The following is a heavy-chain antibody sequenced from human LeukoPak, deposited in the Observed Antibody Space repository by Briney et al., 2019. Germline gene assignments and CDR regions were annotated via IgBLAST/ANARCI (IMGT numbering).Heavy chain of an antibody. D-gene: IGHD6-6*01. J-gene: IGHJ3*02. V-gene: IGHV4-61*02. CDR2: IYTRGNT. CDR3: ARAPSIAARPRAFDI. CDR1: GGSVSSGSYF. Sequence: SETLSLTCTVSGGSVSSGSYFWSWIRQPAGKGLEWIGRIYTRGNTNYNPSLKSRVTISIDTPKNQFSLKLSSVTAADTAVYYCARAPSIAARPRAFDIWGQGTMVTVSS.